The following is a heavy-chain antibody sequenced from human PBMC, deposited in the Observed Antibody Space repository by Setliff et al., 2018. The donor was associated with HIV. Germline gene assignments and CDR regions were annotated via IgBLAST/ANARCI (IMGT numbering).Heavy chain of an antibody. CDR2: VYPSDGST. CDR1: GYTFTSYY. CDR3: ARVPLMDYGDYHWYFDL. D-gene: IGHD4-17*01. Sequence: GASVKVSCKASGYTFTSYYMHWVRQAPGQGLEWMGMVYPSDGSTSYAQKFQGRVTMTRDTSTSTVYMELSSLRSEDTAVYYCARVPLMDYGDYHWYFDLWGRGTLVTVSS. J-gene: IGHJ2*01. V-gene: IGHV1-46*01.